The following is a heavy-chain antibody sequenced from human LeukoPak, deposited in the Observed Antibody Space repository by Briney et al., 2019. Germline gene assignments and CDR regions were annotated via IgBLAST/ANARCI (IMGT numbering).Heavy chain of an antibody. V-gene: IGHV4-59*01. D-gene: IGHD4-17*01. CDR2: IYYSGST. CDR1: GGSISSYY. CDR3: ASLRRSSYYFDY. J-gene: IGHJ4*02. Sequence: SETLSLTCTGSGGSISSYYWSWIRQPPGKGLEWIGYIYYSGSTNYNPSLKSRVTISVDTSKNQFSLKLSSVTAADTAVYYCASLRRSSYYFDYWGQGTLVTVSS.